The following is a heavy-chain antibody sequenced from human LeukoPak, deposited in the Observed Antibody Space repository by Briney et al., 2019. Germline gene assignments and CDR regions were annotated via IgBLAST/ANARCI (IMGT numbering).Heavy chain of an antibody. CDR1: GGSISSYY. D-gene: IGHD6-13*01. Sequence: SETLSLTCTVSGGSISSYYWSWIRQPPGKGLEWSGYIYYSGSTNYNPSLKSRVTISVDTSKNQFSLKLSSVTAADTAVYYCARHRIAAAGLDYWGQGTLVTVSS. V-gene: IGHV4-59*08. CDR2: IYYSGST. J-gene: IGHJ4*02. CDR3: ARHRIAAAGLDY.